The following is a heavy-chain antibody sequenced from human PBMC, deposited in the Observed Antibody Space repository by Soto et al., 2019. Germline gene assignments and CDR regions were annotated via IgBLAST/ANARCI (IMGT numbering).Heavy chain of an antibody. V-gene: IGHV4-34*01. CDR1: GGSFSGYY. CDR3: ARKSGPFGSGRLRWFDP. CDR2: INHSGST. D-gene: IGHD3-10*01. J-gene: IGHJ5*02. Sequence: QVQLQQWGAGLLKPSETLSLTCAVYGGSFSGYYWSWIRQPPGKGLEWIGEINHSGSTNYNPSLKRRVTISVDTSKNQFSLKLSAVTAADTAVYYCARKSGPFGSGRLRWFDPWGQGTLVTVSS.